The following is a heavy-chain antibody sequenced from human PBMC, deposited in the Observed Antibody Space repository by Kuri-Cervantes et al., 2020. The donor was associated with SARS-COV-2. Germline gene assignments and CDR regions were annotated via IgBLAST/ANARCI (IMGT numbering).Heavy chain of an antibody. CDR1: GFTFSSYS. V-gene: IGHV3-30*02. D-gene: IGHD3-22*01. CDR3: AKDFTNYYYDSSGIDY. J-gene: IGHJ4*02. Sequence: GGSLRLSCAASGFTFSSYSMHWVRQAPGKGLEWVAFMHYDGSNKYYADSVKGRFTISRDNSKNTLYLQMNSLRAEDTAVYYCAKDFTNYYYDSSGIDYWGQGTLVTVSS. CDR2: MHYDGSNK.